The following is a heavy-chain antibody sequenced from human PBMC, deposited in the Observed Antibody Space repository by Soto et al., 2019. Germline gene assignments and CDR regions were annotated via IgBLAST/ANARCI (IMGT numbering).Heavy chain of an antibody. D-gene: IGHD2-2*01. CDR1: GFTFSSYS. CDR3: ASGRSTSCYAFDY. V-gene: IGHV3-48*01. CDR2: ISSSSSTI. J-gene: IGHJ4*02. Sequence: EVQLVESGGGLVQPGGSLRLSCAASGFTFSSYSMNWVRQAPGKGLEWVSYISSSSSTIYYADSVKGRFTISRDNAKNSLYLPMNSLRAEDTAVYYCASGRSTSCYAFDYWGQGTLVTVSS.